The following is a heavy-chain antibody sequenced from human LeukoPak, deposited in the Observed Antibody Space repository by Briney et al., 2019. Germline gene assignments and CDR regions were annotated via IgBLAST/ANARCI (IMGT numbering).Heavy chain of an antibody. V-gene: IGHV1-69*06. CDR3: ARGPRPHSGSYKYYYYMDV. Sequence: ASVKVSCKASGGTFSSYAISWVRQAPGQGLEWMGGIIPIFGTANYAQKFQGRVTITADKSTSTAYMELSSLISEDTAVYYCARGPRPHSGSYKYYYYMDVWGKGTTVTVSS. CDR1: GGTFSSYA. CDR2: IIPIFGTA. D-gene: IGHD1-26*01. J-gene: IGHJ6*03.